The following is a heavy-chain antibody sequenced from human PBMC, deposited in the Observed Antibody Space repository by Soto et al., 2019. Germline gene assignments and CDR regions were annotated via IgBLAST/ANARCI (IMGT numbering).Heavy chain of an antibody. V-gene: IGHV4-4*07. J-gene: IGHJ2*01. CDR1: GGSISSYY. CDR2: IYTSGST. CDR3: AREGLNGQQLVLFSGYFDL. D-gene: IGHD6-13*01. Sequence: QVQLQESGPGLVKPSETLSLTCTVSGGSISSYYWSWIRQPAGKGLEWIGRIYTSGSTNYNPSLKILVTMSVDTSKNQFALKLSSVTAAYTAVYYCAREGLNGQQLVLFSGYFDLWGRGTLVTVSS.